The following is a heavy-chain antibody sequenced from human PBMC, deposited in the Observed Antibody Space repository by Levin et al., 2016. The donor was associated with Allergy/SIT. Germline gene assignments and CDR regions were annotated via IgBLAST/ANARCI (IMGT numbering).Heavy chain of an antibody. CDR3: ARGFGLAYHYYSMDV. V-gene: IGHV3-48*03. D-gene: IGHD3/OR15-3a*01. Sequence: GESLKISCAASGFTFSSYAMSWVRQAPGKGLEWVSYTDSSAATIHYADSVKGRFTISRDNARNSLYLQMNSLRAEDTAVYYCARGFGLAYHYYSMDVWGQGTTVTVS. CDR2: TDSSAATI. CDR1: GFTFSSYA. J-gene: IGHJ6*02.